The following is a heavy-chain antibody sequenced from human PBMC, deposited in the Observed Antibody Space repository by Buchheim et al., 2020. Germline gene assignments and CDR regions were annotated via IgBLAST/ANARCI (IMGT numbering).Heavy chain of an antibody. V-gene: IGHV3-23*01. D-gene: IGHD6-6*01. Sequence: EVQLLESGGGLVQPGGSLRLSCEVSGFTFSYYAMSWVRQAPGKGLEWVSTMSGSGGGKYYADSVRGRFTLSRDNSKNTLYLQMNSLRAEDTAVYYCAKDRHSSSGYYYYGLDVWGQGTT. CDR1: GFTFSYYA. CDR2: MSGSGGGK. J-gene: IGHJ6*02. CDR3: AKDRHSSSGYYYYGLDV.